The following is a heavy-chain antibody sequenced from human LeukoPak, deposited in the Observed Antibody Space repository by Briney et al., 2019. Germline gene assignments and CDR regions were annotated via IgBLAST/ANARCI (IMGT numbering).Heavy chain of an antibody. D-gene: IGHD6-19*01. CDR2: INPNSGGT. Sequence: ASVKVSCKASVYTFTNFYIHWVRQAPGQGLEWMGWINPNSGGTNYAQKFQGRVTMTRDTSISTACMELSRLRSDDTAVYYCARDGVLAVVKGPYFDYWGQGTLVTVSS. CDR1: VYTFTNFY. J-gene: IGHJ4*02. CDR3: ARDGVLAVVKGPYFDY. V-gene: IGHV1-2*02.